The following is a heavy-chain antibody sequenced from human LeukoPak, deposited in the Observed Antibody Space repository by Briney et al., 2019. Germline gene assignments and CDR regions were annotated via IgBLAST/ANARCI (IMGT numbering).Heavy chain of an antibody. V-gene: IGHV4-31*03. J-gene: IGHJ4*02. D-gene: IGHD6-19*01. CDR1: GGSISSGGYY. CDR2: IYYSGST. CDR3: ARVSSGWLYYFDY. Sequence: PSETLSLTCTVSGGSISSGGYYWSWIRQHPGKGLEWIGYIYYSGSTYYNPSLKSRVTISVDTSKNQFSPKLSSVTAADTAVYYCARVSSGWLYYFDYWGQGTLVTVSS.